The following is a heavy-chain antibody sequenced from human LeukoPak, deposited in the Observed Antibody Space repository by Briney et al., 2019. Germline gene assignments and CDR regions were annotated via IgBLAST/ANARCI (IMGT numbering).Heavy chain of an antibody. J-gene: IGHJ4*02. Sequence: GGSLRLSCAASGFTFSSYSMNWVRQAPGKGLEWASSISSSSSYIYYADSVKGRFTISRDNAKNSLYLQMNSLRAEDTAVYYCARVLVVPAAIDYWGQGTLVTVSS. V-gene: IGHV3-21*01. CDR3: ARVLVVPAAIDY. CDR1: GFTFSSYS. D-gene: IGHD2-2*01. CDR2: ISSSSSYI.